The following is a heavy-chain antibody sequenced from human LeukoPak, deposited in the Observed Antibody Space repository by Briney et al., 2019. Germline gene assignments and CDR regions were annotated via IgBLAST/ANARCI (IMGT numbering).Heavy chain of an antibody. Sequence: PGGSLRLSCAASGFSFSAYSTNWVRQAPGKGLEWVSSISSGSRYIYYADSVKGRFTISRDNAKDSLYLQMNSLRAEDTAVYYCAKCSGGNCYHSDDHWGQGTLVTVSP. CDR2: ISSGSRYI. V-gene: IGHV3-21*01. J-gene: IGHJ5*02. D-gene: IGHD2-15*01. CDR1: GFSFSAYS. CDR3: AKCSGGNCYHSDDH.